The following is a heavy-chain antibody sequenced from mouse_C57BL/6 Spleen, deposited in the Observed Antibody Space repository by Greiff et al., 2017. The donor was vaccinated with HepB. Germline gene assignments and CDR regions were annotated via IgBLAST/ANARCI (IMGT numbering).Heavy chain of an antibody. J-gene: IGHJ4*01. CDR1: GYTFTDYN. Sequence: VQLQQSGPELVKPGASVKMSCKASGYTFTDYNMHWVKQSHGKSLEWIGYINPNNGGTSYNQKFKGKATVTVNKSSSTAYMELRSLTSEDSAVYYWARYYGSSYGYYAMDYWGQGTSVTVSS. D-gene: IGHD1-1*01. CDR3: ARYYGSSYGYYAMDY. V-gene: IGHV1-22*01. CDR2: INPNNGGT.